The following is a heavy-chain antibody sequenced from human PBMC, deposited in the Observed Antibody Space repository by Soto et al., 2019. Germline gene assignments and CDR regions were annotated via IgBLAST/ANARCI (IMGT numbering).Heavy chain of an antibody. J-gene: IGHJ4*02. V-gene: IGHV3-23*01. CDR2: ITGSGGST. CDR3: AKGGATTRGAECDC. CDR1: GFAFSSYA. D-gene: IGHD1-26*01. Sequence: EGQLLESGGGLVQPGGSLRLSCAASGFAFSSYAMSWVRQAPGRGLEWVSFITGSGGSTYYADSVKGRFTISRDNSKNTLYLQMNSLRAGDTALYYCAKGGATTRGAECDCWVQGTLVTVSS.